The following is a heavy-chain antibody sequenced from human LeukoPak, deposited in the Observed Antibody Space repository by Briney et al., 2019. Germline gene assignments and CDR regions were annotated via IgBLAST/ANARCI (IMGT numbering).Heavy chain of an antibody. CDR2: INPNSGGT. CDR1: GYTFTGYY. J-gene: IGHJ4*02. D-gene: IGHD3-22*01. V-gene: IGHV1-2*04. CDR3: ARCSADYYYDICGFGY. Sequence: ASVKVSRKASGYTFTGYYMHWVRQAPGQGLEWMGWINPNSGGTNYAQKFQGWVTMTRDTSISTAYMELSRLRSDDTAVYYCARCSADYYYDICGFGYWGQGTLVTVSS.